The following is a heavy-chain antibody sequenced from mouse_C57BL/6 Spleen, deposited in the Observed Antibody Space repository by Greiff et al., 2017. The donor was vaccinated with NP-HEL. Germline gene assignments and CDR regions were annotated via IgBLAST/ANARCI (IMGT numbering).Heavy chain of an antibody. CDR2: ISYDGSN. J-gene: IGHJ2*01. V-gene: IGHV3-6*01. D-gene: IGHD2-4*01. CDR1: GYSITSGYY. Sequence: DVQLVESGPGLVKPSQSLSLTCSVTGYSITSGYYWNWIRQFPGNKLEWMGYISYDGSNNYNPSLKNRISITRDTSKNQFFLKLNSVTTEDTATYYCAIDSTYYDYDGGGYFDYWGQGTTLTVSS. CDR3: AIDSTYYDYDGGGYFDY.